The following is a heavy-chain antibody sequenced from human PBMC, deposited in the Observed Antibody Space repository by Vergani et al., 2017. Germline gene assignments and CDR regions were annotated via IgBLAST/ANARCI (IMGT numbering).Heavy chain of an antibody. D-gene: IGHD6-19*01. J-gene: IGHJ4*02. Sequence: QVHLNEAGPGLVKPSQTLSLTCTVSGSSVSSGTYYWSWIRQPAGKGLACIGRIYASGITNYNPSLKSRVTISVDTSKNQFSLKLASVTAADTGVYYCARISSVWHNYFDYWGQGALVTVSS. CDR3: ARISSVWHNYFDY. CDR1: GSSVSSGTYY. V-gene: IGHV4-61*02. CDR2: IYASGIT.